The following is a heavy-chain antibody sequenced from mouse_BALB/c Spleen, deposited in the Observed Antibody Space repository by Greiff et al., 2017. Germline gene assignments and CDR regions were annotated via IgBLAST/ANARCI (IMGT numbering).Heavy chain of an antibody. Sequence: LQQPGSELVRPGASVKLSCKASGYTFTSYWMHWVKQRPGQGLEWIGNIYPGSGSTNYDEKFKSKATLTVDTSSSTAYMQLSSLTSEDSAVYYCTRDGYGNYWYFDVWGAGTTVTVSS. CDR3: TRDGYGNYWYFDV. CDR1: GYTFTSYW. CDR2: IYPGSGST. J-gene: IGHJ1*01. V-gene: IGHV1S22*01. D-gene: IGHD2-10*02.